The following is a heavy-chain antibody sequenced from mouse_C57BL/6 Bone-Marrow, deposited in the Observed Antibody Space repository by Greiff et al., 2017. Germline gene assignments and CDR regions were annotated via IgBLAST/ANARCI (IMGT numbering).Heavy chain of an antibody. CDR2: IDPSDSYT. CDR1: GYTFTSYW. J-gene: IGHJ2*01. V-gene: IGHV1-50*01. CDR3: ARRVD. D-gene: IGHD1-1*01. Sequence: QVQLQQPGAELVKPGASVKLSCKASGYTFTSYWIQWVKQRPGQGLEWIGEIDPSDSYTNYNQMFKGMATLTVDTASSTAYMQLGGLTTEDSAVYYCARRVDWGQGTTLTVSS.